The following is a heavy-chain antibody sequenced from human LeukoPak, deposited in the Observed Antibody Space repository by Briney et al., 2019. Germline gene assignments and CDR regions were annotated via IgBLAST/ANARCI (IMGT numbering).Heavy chain of an antibody. CDR1: GYSFTSYW. D-gene: IGHD2-2*01. V-gene: IGHV5-51*01. Sequence: GDSLKISCKGSGYSFTSYWIGWVRQMPGKGLEWMGIIYPGDSDTRYSPSFQGQVTISADKSISTAYLQWSSLKASDTAMYYCARGDCSSTSCTSYYYYGMDVWGQGTTVTVSS. CDR2: IYPGDSDT. CDR3: ARGDCSSTSCTSYYYYGMDV. J-gene: IGHJ6*02.